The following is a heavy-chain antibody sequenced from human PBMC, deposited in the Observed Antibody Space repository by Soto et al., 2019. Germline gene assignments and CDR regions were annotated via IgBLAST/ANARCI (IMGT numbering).Heavy chain of an antibody. Sequence: SETLSLTCTVSGDSISTDYWSWIRQSPGKGLEWIGFIYYGGSTNYNPSLKSRVTISVDTPKNQFSQKLSSVTAANTAVYYCGKNWNWGSLVHWGQGTLVTVSS. CDR1: GDSISTDY. J-gene: IGHJ4*02. CDR2: IYYGGST. D-gene: IGHD7-27*01. CDR3: GKNWNWGSLVH. V-gene: IGHV4-59*08.